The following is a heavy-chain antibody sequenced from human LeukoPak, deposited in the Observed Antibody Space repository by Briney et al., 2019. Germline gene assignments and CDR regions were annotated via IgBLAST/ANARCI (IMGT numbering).Heavy chain of an antibody. V-gene: IGHV4-4*02. CDR2: IYHSGRT. J-gene: IGHJ4*02. CDR1: GGSISSSNW. CDR3: ARQGSGNYLSPVNY. D-gene: IGHD1-26*01. Sequence: SETLSLTCAVSGGSISSSNWWSWVRQPPGKGLEWIGEIYHSGRTNYNTSLKSRVTISVDKSKNQFSLKLSSVTAADTAVYYCARQGSGNYLSPVNYWGQGTLVTVSS.